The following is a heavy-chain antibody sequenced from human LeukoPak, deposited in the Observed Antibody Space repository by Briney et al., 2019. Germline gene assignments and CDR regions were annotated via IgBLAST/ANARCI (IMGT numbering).Heavy chain of an antibody. V-gene: IGHV3-21*01. Sequence: GGSLRLSCAASGFSFSSYSMNWVRQAPGKGLEWVSSISDSSTYIFNADPVQGRFTISRDDAKNSLYLQMNSLRVEDTAVYYCVRVVYCSGGSCSYYFDCWGQGTLVTVSS. CDR1: GFSFSSYS. J-gene: IGHJ4*02. D-gene: IGHD2-15*01. CDR3: VRVVYCSGGSCSYYFDC. CDR2: ISDSSTYI.